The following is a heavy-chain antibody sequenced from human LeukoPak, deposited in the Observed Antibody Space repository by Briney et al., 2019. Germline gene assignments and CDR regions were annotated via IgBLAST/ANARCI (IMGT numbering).Heavy chain of an antibody. CDR1: GGSISSYY. V-gene: IGHV4-4*07. D-gene: IGHD3-3*01. CDR3: AKYYDFWSGYYDV. Sequence: SETLSLTCTVSGGSISSYYWSWIRQPAGKGLEWIGRFYASGSNYNPSLKSRVTMSIDTSKNQLFLKLSSVTAADTAVYYCAKYYDFWSGYYDVWGQGTMVTVSS. J-gene: IGHJ3*01. CDR2: FYASGS.